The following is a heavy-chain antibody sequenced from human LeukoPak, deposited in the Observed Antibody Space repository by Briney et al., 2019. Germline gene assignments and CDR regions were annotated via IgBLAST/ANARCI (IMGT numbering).Heavy chain of an antibody. CDR3: ARAQYYYDTNWFDP. D-gene: IGHD3-22*01. J-gene: IGHJ5*02. CDR1: GGSISSYY. Sequence: PSETLSLTCTVSGGSISSYYWSWIRQPPGKGLEWIGYIYYSGSTNYNPSLKSRVAISVDTSKNQFSLKLSSVTAADTAVYYCARAQYYYDTNWFDPWGQGTLVTVSS. V-gene: IGHV4-59*01. CDR2: IYYSGST.